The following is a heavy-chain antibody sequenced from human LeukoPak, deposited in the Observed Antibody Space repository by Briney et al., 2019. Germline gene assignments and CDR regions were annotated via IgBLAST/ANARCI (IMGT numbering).Heavy chain of an antibody. J-gene: IGHJ4*02. CDR1: GYSFTSYW. Sequence: GESLKISCKGSGYSFTSYWIGCVRQMPRKGLEWMGIIYPGDSDTRYSPSFQGQVTISADKSISTAYLQWSSLKASDTAMYYCARGGSRLNRYYDYWGQGTLVTVSS. CDR3: ARGGSRLNRYYDY. D-gene: IGHD3-9*01. CDR2: IYPGDSDT. V-gene: IGHV5-51*01.